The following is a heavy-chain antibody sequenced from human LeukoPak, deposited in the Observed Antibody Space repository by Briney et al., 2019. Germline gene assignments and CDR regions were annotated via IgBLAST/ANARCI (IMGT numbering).Heavy chain of an antibody. CDR1: GFTFSSYS. D-gene: IGHD3-22*01. CDR3: GRVRKSDTAIDY. J-gene: IGHJ4*02. CDR2: IYYNGNT. V-gene: IGHV4-59*12. Sequence: GSLRLSCAASGFTFSSYSMNWVRQAPGKGLEWIGCIYYNGNTYYNPSLRSRVTISLDTSKNQFSLKLTSVTAADTAVYYCGRVRKSDTAIDYWGQGTLVTVSS.